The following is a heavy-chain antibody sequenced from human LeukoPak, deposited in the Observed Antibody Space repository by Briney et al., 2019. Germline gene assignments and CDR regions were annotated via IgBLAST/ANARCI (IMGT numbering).Heavy chain of an antibody. D-gene: IGHD2-2*01. V-gene: IGHV1-2*02. Sequence: ASVKVSCKASGYTFTGYYMHWVRQAPGQGLEWMGWINPNSGGTNYAQKFQGRVTMTRDTFISTAYMELSRLRSDDTAVYYCASLHIVVVPAAAPGYYGMDVWGQGTTVTVSS. CDR2: INPNSGGT. CDR1: GYTFTGYY. CDR3: ASLHIVVVPAAAPGYYGMDV. J-gene: IGHJ6*02.